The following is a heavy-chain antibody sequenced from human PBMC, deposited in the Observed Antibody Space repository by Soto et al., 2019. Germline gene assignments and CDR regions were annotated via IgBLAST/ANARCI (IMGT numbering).Heavy chain of an antibody. Sequence: SVKVSCKASGFTFTSSAVQWVRQARGQRLEWIGWIVVGSGNTNYVQKFQERVTITRDMSTSTAYMELSSLRSEDTAVHYCAADHCSGGSCYWDAFDIWGQGTMVTVSS. CDR3: AADHCSGGSCYWDAFDI. J-gene: IGHJ3*02. V-gene: IGHV1-58*01. CDR2: IVVGSGNT. D-gene: IGHD2-15*01. CDR1: GFTFTSSA.